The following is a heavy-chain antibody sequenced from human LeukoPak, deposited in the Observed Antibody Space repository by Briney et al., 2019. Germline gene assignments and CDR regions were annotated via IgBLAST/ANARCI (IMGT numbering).Heavy chain of an antibody. V-gene: IGHV3-23*01. CDR1: GFTFSNYA. CDR2: ISGCGGSI. CDR3: AKSPGSSAWFFDY. D-gene: IGHD6-19*01. Sequence: GGSLRLSCAASGFTFSNYAMSWVRQAPGKGLAWVSGISGCGGSIYYADSVKGRFTISRDTSKNTLHLQMNSLRGEDTAVYYCAKSPGSSAWFFDYWGQGTLVTVSS. J-gene: IGHJ4*02.